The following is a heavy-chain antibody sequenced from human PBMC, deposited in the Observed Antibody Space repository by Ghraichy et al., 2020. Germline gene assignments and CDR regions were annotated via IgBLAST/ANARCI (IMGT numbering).Heavy chain of an antibody. D-gene: IGHD1-26*01. CDR2: ISSDGSST. V-gene: IGHV3-74*01. J-gene: IGHJ4*02. CDR3: ARIVGALYFDY. Sequence: GGSLRLSCVGSGFTFSSYWMHWVRQAPGKGLVWVSHISSDGSSTSHADSVKGRFTISRDNAKNTLNLQVNSLRAEDSAVYYCARIVGALYFDYWGQGTLVTVSS. CDR1: GFTFSSYW.